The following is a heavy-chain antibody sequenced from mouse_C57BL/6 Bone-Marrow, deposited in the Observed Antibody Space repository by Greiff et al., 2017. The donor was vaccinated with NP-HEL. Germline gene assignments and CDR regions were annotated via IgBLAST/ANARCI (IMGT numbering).Heavy chain of an antibody. CDR2: ISSGGSYT. CDR1: GFTFSSYG. CDR3: ARHTAY. Sequence: EVHLVESGGDLVKPGGSLKLSCAASGFTFSSYGMSWVRQTPDKRLAWVATISSGGSYTYYPDSVKGRFTISRDNAKNTLYLQMSSLKSEDTAMYYCARHTAYWGQGTLVTVSA. V-gene: IGHV5-6*01. J-gene: IGHJ3*01.